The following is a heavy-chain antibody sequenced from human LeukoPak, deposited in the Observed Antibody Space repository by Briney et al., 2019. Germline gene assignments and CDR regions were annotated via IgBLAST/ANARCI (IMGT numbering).Heavy chain of an antibody. CDR2: ISSSSSYI. D-gene: IGHD3-22*01. CDR1: GFTFSSYN. Sequence: GGSLRLSCAASGFTFSSYNMNWVRQAPGKGLEWVSSISSSSSYIYYADSVKGRFTISRDNAKNSLYLQMNSLRAEDTAVYYCARSQEPYYYDSSGYRPNDYWGQGTLVTVSS. J-gene: IGHJ4*02. CDR3: ARSQEPYYYDSSGYRPNDY. V-gene: IGHV3-21*01.